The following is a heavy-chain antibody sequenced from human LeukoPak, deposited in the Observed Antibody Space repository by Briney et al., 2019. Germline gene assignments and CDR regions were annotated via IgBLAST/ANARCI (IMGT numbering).Heavy chain of an antibody. J-gene: IGHJ6*02. CDR1: GYTFTSYG. CDR2: ISAYNGNT. CDR3: ARKSVGATTAVDYYYGMDV. V-gene: IGHV1-18*01. D-gene: IGHD1-26*01. Sequence: ASVKVSCKASGYTFTSYGISWVRQAPGQGLEWMGWISAYNGNTNYAQKLQGRVTMTTDTSTSTAYMELRSLRSDDTAVYYCARKSVGATTAVDYYYGMDVWGQGTTVTVSS.